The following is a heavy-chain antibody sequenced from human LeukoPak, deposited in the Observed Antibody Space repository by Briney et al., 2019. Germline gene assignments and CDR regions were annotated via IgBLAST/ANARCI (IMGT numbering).Heavy chain of an antibody. CDR3: PCSRYCTNTNCPTRGAFDI. CDR1: GFTFSSYW. V-gene: IGHV3-7*01. Sequence: GGSLRLSCEVSGFTFSSYWMSWVRQAPGKGLEWVANIKQDGSEKYYVDSVKGRFTISRDNAKNSLYLQMNSLRAEDTAVYYCPCSRYCTNTNCPTRGAFDIWGQGTMVTVSS. D-gene: IGHD2-2*01. CDR2: IKQDGSEK. J-gene: IGHJ3*02.